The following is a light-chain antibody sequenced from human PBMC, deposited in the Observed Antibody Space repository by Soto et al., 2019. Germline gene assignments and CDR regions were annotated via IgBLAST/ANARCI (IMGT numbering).Light chain of an antibody. V-gene: IGKV4-1*01. J-gene: IGKJ4*01. CDR2: WAS. CDR3: QQHYSLPRT. CDR1: QSVFYSSNNKNY. Sequence: MTHYADPVCVSLGETSTIDCKSSQSVFYSSNNKNYLAWYQQKSGQPPKLLIYWASTRKSGVPDRFSGSGSGTDFTLTISSLQAEDVAVYYCQQHYSLPRTFAGGTKVDIK.